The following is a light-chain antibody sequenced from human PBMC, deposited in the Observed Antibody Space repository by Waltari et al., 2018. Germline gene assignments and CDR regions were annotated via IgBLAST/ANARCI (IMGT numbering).Light chain of an antibody. CDR2: GAS. J-gene: IGKJ1*01. V-gene: IGKV3-15*01. CDR1: QSVSSN. CDR3: QQYNNWPST. Sequence: EIVMTQSPATLSVSPGERATLSCRASQSVSSNLAWYQQKPAQAPRLLIYGASSRATGVPAKFRGSGSGTEFTLTISSLQAEDFAVYYCQQYNNWPSTFGQGTKVEIK.